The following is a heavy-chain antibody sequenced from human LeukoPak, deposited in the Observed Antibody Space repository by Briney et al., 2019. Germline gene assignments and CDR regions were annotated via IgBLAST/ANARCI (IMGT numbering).Heavy chain of an antibody. CDR3: TTLNDRDAFNV. CDR2: INEDGSEI. V-gene: IGHV3-7*03. Sequence: SGGSLRLSCAASGFTFSRSWMTWVRQAPGKGLEWVSSINEDGSEIHYVDSVKGRFTISRDNAKDSLYLQMNSLTAEDTAVYYCTTLNDRDAFNVWGQGTMVAVSS. D-gene: IGHD1-14*01. J-gene: IGHJ3*01. CDR1: GFTFSRSW.